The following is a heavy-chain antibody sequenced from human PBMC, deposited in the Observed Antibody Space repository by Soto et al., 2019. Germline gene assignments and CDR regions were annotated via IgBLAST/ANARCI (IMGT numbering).Heavy chain of an antibody. D-gene: IGHD3-3*01. J-gene: IGHJ4*02. CDR2: INAGNGNT. Sequence: ASVKVSCKASGYTFTSYAMHWVRQAPGQRLEWMGWINAGNGNTKYSQKLQGRVTITRDTSASTAYMELSSLRSEDTAVYYCARDQAWLLSRYFDYRGQGTLVTVSS. CDR3: ARDQAWLLSRYFDY. CDR1: GYTFTSYA. V-gene: IGHV1-3*01.